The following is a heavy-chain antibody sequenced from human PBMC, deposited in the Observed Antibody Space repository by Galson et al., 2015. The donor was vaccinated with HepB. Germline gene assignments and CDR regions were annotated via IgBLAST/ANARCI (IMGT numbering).Heavy chain of an antibody. Sequence: SLRLSCAASGFSFSDYDMSWIRQAPGKGLEWVSYISPSGHRTSYIDSVKGRFSISRDNAKNSLFLQTNSLRAEDTAVYYCARGKVAHGAFDCWGQGTLLLVSS. CDR2: ISPSGHRT. D-gene: IGHD2-15*01. CDR3: ARGKVAHGAFDC. V-gene: IGHV3-11*01. J-gene: IGHJ4*02. CDR1: GFSFSDYD.